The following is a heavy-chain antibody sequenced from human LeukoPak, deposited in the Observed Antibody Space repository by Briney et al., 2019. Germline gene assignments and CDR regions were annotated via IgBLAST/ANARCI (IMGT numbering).Heavy chain of an antibody. CDR2: VRSKAYGGTT. J-gene: IGHJ6*03. CDR1: GFTFGDYA. CDR3: ARDYGGIPFYYYYYMDV. V-gene: IGHV3-49*04. Sequence: GGSLRLSCTASGFTFGDYAMSWVRQAPGKGLEWVGFVRSKAYGGTTEYAASVKGRFTISRDDSKSIAYLQMNSLKTEDTAVYYCARDYGGIPFYYYYYMDVWGKGTTVTVSS. D-gene: IGHD4-23*01.